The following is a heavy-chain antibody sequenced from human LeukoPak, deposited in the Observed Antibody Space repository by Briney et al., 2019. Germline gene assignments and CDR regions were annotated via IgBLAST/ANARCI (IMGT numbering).Heavy chain of an antibody. CDR1: GGSFSGYY. J-gene: IGHJ6*03. CDR2: INHSGST. V-gene: IGHV4-34*01. D-gene: IGHD3-10*01. Sequence: PSETLSLTCAAYGGSFSGYYWSWIRQPPGKGLEWIGEINHSGSTNYNPSLKSRVTISVDTSKNQFSLKLSSVTAADTAVYYCAREGGSGSFHRMDVWGKGTTVTVSS. CDR3: AREGGSGSFHRMDV.